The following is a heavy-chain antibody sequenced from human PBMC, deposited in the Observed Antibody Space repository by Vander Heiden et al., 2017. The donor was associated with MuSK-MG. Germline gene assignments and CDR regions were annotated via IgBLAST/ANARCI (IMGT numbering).Heavy chain of an antibody. D-gene: IGHD2-21*01. CDR2: INNGGVT. Sequence: QVQLQQWGAGLLKPSETLSLTCAVYGGSFSGYIWSWLRQSPGKGLEWIGEINNGGVTNYNPSLKSRVTVSLDRSKNQLSLKLNSVTAADTSVYYCARACCQGYWGGRARYFDYWGQGTLVTVSS. CDR3: ARACCQGYWGGRARYFDY. J-gene: IGHJ4*02. CDR1: GGSFSGYI. V-gene: IGHV4-34*01.